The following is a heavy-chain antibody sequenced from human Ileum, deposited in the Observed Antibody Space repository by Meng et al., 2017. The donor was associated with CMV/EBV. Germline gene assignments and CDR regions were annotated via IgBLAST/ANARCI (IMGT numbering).Heavy chain of an antibody. Sequence: QVQLEEAGTEVKEPGASVKVSCNASGYIFTDYYMHWVRQAPGQGLEWMGWIKPHSGDTKYEKKFQGRVTMTSDTSISTVYMELTRLTPDDTAIYYCAREIIMAARAFGYWGQGTLVTVSS. V-gene: IGHV1-2*02. J-gene: IGHJ4*02. CDR3: AREIIMAARAFGY. D-gene: IGHD5-12*01. CDR2: IKPHSGDT. CDR1: GYIFTDYY.